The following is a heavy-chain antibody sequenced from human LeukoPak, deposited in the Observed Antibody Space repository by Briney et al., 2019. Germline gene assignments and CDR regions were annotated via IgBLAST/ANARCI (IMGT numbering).Heavy chain of an antibody. Sequence: SETLSLTCAVSGGSISSGGYSWSWIRQPPGKGLEWIGYIYHSGSTYYNPSLKSRVTISVDRSKNQFSLKLSSVTAADTAVYYCARGHYDSSGYLFDYWGQGTLVTVSS. D-gene: IGHD3-22*01. CDR3: ARGHYDSSGYLFDY. CDR1: GGSISSGGYS. V-gene: IGHV4-30-2*01. CDR2: IYHSGST. J-gene: IGHJ4*02.